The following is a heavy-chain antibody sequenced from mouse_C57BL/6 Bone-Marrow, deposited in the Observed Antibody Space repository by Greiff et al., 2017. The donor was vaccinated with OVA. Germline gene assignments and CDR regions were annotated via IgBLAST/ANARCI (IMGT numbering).Heavy chain of an antibody. CDR3: ARSSSHWYFDV. V-gene: IGHV1-61*01. D-gene: IGHD1-1*01. Sequence: VQLQQSGAELVRPGSSVKPSCKASGYTFTSYWMDWVKQRPGQGLEWIGNIYPSDSETHYNQKFKDKATLTVDKSSSTAYMQLSSLTSEDSAVYYCARSSSHWYFDVWGTGTTVTVSS. CDR1: GYTFTSYW. J-gene: IGHJ1*03. CDR2: IYPSDSET.